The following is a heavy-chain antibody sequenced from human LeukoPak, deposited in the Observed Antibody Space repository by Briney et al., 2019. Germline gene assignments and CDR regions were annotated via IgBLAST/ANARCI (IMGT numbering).Heavy chain of an antibody. CDR3: AKDSYGSGSYGYFDY. Sequence: QPGGSRRLSCAASGFTFSSYAMSWVRQAPGKGLEWVSGISGSGGSTYYADSVKGRFTISRDNSKNTLFLQMNSLRAEDTAVYYCAKDSYGSGSYGYFDYWGQGTLVTVSS. CDR1: GFTFSSYA. V-gene: IGHV3-23*01. CDR2: ISGSGGST. D-gene: IGHD3-10*01. J-gene: IGHJ4*02.